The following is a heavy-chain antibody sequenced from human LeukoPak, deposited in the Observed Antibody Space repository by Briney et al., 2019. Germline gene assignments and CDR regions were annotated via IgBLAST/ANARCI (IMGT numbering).Heavy chain of an antibody. CDR3: VKGNSGYVRRYFDY. CDR1: GFTFSSYA. J-gene: IGHJ4*02. V-gene: IGHV3-64D*06. D-gene: IGHD5-12*01. CDR2: VSSNGGST. Sequence: PGGSLRLSCSASGFTFSSYAMHWVRQAPGKGLENVSAVSSNGGSTYYADSVKGRFTISRDNSKNTLYLQMSSLRAEDTAVYYCVKGNSGYVRRYFDYWGQGTLVTVSS.